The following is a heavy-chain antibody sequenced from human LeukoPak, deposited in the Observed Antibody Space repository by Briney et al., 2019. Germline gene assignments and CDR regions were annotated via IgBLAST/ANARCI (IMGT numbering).Heavy chain of an antibody. CDR1: GGTFSSYA. D-gene: IGHD6-6*01. J-gene: IGHJ6*03. CDR2: IIPIFGTA. V-gene: IGHV1-69*05. CDR3: AGCIAARSGPENYYYYMDV. Sequence: GSSVKVSCKASGGTFSSYAISWVRQAPGQGLEWMGGIIPIFGTANYAQKFQGRVTITTDESTSTAYMELSSLRSEDTAVYYCAGCIAARSGPENYYYYMDVWGKGTTVTVS.